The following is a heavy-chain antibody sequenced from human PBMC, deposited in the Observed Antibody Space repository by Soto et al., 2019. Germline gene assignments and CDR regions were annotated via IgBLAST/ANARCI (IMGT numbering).Heavy chain of an antibody. V-gene: IGHV1-46*01. CDR3: GRVYCSGGGCYGINY. CDR1: GDTFTSYY. D-gene: IGHD2-15*01. CDR2: INPSGDT. J-gene: IGHJ4*02. Sequence: QVQLVQSGAEVKKPGASVKISCKASGDTFTSYYMHWVRQAPAQGLEWMAIINPSGDTSYVQKFQGRVSMTRETATSAVYMELSSLRSEDTAVYYWGRVYCSGGGCYGINYWGQVTLVSVSS.